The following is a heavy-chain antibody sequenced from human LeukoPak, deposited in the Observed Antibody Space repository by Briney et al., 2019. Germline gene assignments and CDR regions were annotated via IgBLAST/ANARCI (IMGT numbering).Heavy chain of an antibody. V-gene: IGHV4-61*01. D-gene: IGHD3-10*01. Sequence: SETLSLTCTVSGGSVSSGSYYWSWTRQPPGKGLEWIGYIYYSGSTNYNPSLKSRVTISVDTSKNQFSLKLSSVTAADTAVYYCARGGPTRPYYYGSGYIYYYYGMDVWGQGTTVTVSS. J-gene: IGHJ6*02. CDR3: ARGGPTRPYYYGSGYIYYYYGMDV. CDR1: GGSVSSGSYY. CDR2: IYYSGST.